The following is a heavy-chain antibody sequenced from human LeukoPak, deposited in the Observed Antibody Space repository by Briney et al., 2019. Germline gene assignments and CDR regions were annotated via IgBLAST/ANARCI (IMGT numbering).Heavy chain of an antibody. CDR3: ARERLDIVATMEEVRPTPEFDY. Sequence: SETLSLTCAVSGGSISSSNWWSWVRQPPGKELEWIGEIYHSGSTNYNPSLKSRVTISVDKSKNQFSLKLSSVTAADTAVYYCARERLDIVATMEEVRPTPEFDYWGQGTLVTVSS. CDR1: GGSISSSNW. D-gene: IGHD5-12*01. V-gene: IGHV4-4*02. CDR2: IYHSGST. J-gene: IGHJ4*02.